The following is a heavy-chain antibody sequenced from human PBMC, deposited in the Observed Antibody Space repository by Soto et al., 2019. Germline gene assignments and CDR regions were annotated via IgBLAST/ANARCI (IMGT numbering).Heavy chain of an antibody. J-gene: IGHJ4*02. V-gene: IGHV1-46*03. Sequence: ASVKVSCKASGYTFTSYYMHWVRQAPGQGLEWMGIINPSGGSTSYAQKFQGRVTMTRDTSTSTVYMELSSLRSEDTAVYYCARGRDIVVVPAAMPAPFDYWGQGTLVTVSS. D-gene: IGHD2-2*01. CDR1: GYTFTSYY. CDR2: INPSGGST. CDR3: ARGRDIVVVPAAMPAPFDY.